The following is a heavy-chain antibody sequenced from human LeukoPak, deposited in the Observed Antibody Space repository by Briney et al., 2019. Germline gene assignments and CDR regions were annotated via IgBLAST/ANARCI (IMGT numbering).Heavy chain of an antibody. D-gene: IGHD1-26*01. V-gene: IGHV4-59*01. CDR3: AREAGGAGFNWFDP. J-gene: IGHJ5*02. CDR2: IYHSGST. Sequence: PSETLSLTCIVSGGSISSYYWSWIRQPPGKGLEWIGYIYHSGSTNYKPSLKSRVTISVDTSKNQFSLKLSSVTAADTAVYYCAREAGGAGFNWFDPWGQGTLVTVSS. CDR1: GGSISSYY.